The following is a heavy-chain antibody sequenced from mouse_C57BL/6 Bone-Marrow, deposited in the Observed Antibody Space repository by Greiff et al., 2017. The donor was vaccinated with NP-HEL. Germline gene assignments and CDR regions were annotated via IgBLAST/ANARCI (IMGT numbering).Heavy chain of an antibody. CDR3: ARWGFITTVVAKGFDY. J-gene: IGHJ2*01. CDR2: INPSNGGT. Sequence: QVQLQQPGTELVKPGASVKLSCKASGYTFTSYWMHWVKQRPGQGLEWIGNINPSNGGTNYNEKFKSKATLTVDKSSSTAYMQLSSLTSEDSAVYYCARWGFITTVVAKGFDYWGQGTTLTVSS. V-gene: IGHV1-53*01. D-gene: IGHD1-1*01. CDR1: GYTFTSYW.